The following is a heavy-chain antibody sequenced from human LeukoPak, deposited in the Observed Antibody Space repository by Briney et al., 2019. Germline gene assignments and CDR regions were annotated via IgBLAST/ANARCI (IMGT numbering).Heavy chain of an antibody. CDR1: GGSISSGDYY. D-gene: IGHD6-19*01. CDR2: IYYSGST. J-gene: IGHJ5*02. CDR3: ARELYSSGWYAWFDP. Sequence: SQTLSLTCTVSGGSISSGDYYWSWIRQPPGKGLEWIGYIYYSGSTNYNPSPKSRVTISVDTSKNQFSLKLSSVTAADTAVYYCARELYSSGWYAWFDPWGQGTLVTVSS. V-gene: IGHV4-30-4*01.